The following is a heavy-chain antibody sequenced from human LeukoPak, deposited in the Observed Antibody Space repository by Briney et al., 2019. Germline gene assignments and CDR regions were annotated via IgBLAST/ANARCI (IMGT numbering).Heavy chain of an antibody. CDR1: GGTFSSYA. Sequence: SVKVSCKASGGTFSSYAISWVRQAPGQGLEWMGWIIPIFGTANYAQKFQGRVTITADESTSTAYMELSILRSEDTAVYYCARDAHAVSGWFDPWGQGTLVTVSS. V-gene: IGHV1-69*01. J-gene: IGHJ5*02. CDR2: IIPIFGTA. CDR3: ARDAHAVSGWFDP.